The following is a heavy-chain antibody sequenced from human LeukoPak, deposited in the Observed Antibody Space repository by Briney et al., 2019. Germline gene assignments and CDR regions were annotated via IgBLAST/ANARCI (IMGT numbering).Heavy chain of an antibody. CDR2: MNPNSGKT. D-gene: IGHD6-13*01. J-gene: IGHJ4*02. CDR1: GYTFTSYV. Sequence: ASVKVSCKASGYTFTSYVINWVRQATGQGLAWMGWMNPNSGKTGYAQKFQGRVTITRNTSIRTADMELSRLRSEDTAVYYCASGGSSWYRFNYWGQGTLVTVSS. CDR3: ASGGSSWYRFNY. V-gene: IGHV1-8*03.